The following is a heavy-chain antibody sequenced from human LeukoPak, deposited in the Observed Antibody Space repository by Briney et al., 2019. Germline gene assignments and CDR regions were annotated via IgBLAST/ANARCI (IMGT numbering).Heavy chain of an antibody. V-gene: IGHV3-23*01. CDR1: GFTFSSYA. Sequence: GGSLRLSCAASGFTFSSYAMSWVRQAPGKGLEWVSAISGSGGSTYYADSVKGRFTISRDNSKNTLYLQMNSLRAEDTAVYYCAKDLGITIFGVVQDAFDIWGQGQWSPSLQ. D-gene: IGHD3-3*01. CDR2: ISGSGGST. J-gene: IGHJ3*02. CDR3: AKDLGITIFGVVQDAFDI.